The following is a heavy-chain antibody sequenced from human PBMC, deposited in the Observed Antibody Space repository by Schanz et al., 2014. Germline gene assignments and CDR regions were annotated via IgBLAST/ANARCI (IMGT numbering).Heavy chain of an antibody. CDR3: ARGSLGPLMPFYTTFDN. J-gene: IGHJ4*02. D-gene: IGHD3-16*01. V-gene: IGHV3-7*03. Sequence: EVQLVESGGAMVQPGGSLRLSCSASGFTFSDHWMSWVRQAPGKGLEWVANIKGDSSVKAYVDSVRGRFTLSRDNVKNSVYLQMNSLRVEDTAVYYCARGSLGPLMPFYTTFDNWGQGILVTVSS. CDR2: IKGDSSVK. CDR1: GFTFSDHW.